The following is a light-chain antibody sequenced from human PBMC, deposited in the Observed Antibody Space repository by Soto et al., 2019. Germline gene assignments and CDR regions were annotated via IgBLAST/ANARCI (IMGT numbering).Light chain of an antibody. J-gene: IGKJ4*01. V-gene: IGKV3-15*01. CDR1: QSISTN. CDR2: GAS. Sequence: EIVMTQSPATLSVSPGERATLSCRASQSISTNLAWYQQKPGQAPRLLIYGASTRATGIPARFSGSGAGTEFTLTISGLRSEDSAVYYCQQYHNWPPLTFGGGTKVEI. CDR3: QQYHNWPPLT.